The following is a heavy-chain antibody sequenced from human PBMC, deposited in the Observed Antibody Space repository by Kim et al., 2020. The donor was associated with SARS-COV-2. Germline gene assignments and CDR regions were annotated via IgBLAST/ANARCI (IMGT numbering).Heavy chain of an antibody. Sequence: GGSLRLSCAASGFTFGDYAMHWVRQAPGKGLEWVSGISWNSGSIGYADSVKGRFTISRDNAKNSLYLQMNSLRAEDTALYYCARVPILNLVPLGYYYYMDVWGKGTTVTVSS. CDR3: ARVPILNLVPLGYYYYMDV. CDR1: GFTFGDYA. J-gene: IGHJ6*03. CDR2: ISWNSGSI. V-gene: IGHV3-9*01. D-gene: IGHD3-16*01.